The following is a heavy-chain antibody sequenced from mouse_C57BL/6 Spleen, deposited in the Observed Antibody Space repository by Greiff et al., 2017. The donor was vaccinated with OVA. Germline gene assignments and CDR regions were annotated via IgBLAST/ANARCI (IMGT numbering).Heavy chain of an antibody. J-gene: IGHJ2*01. Sequence: VQLQQPGAELVKPGASVKMSCKASGYTFTSYWITWVKQRPGQGLEWIGDIYPGSGSTNYNEKFKSKATLTVDTSSSTAYMQLSSLTSEDSAVYYCARFGSSWVYYFDYWGQGTTLTVSS. CDR2: IYPGSGST. V-gene: IGHV1-55*01. CDR3: ARFGSSWVYYFDY. D-gene: IGHD1-1*01. CDR1: GYTFTSYW.